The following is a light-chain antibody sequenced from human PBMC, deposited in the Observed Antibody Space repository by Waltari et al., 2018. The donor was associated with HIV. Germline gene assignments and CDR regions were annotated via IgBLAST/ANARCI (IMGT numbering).Light chain of an antibody. CDR3: QQRSNWPALT. V-gene: IGKV3-11*01. J-gene: IGKJ4*01. CDR1: QSVSSY. CDR2: DAS. Sequence: EIVLTQSPATLSLSPGEGATLSCRASQSVSSYLAWYQQKPDQAPRLLFYDASNRATGVPARFRASGSGTVFTLTISSLEPEDFALYYCQQRSNWPALTFGGGTKVEIK.